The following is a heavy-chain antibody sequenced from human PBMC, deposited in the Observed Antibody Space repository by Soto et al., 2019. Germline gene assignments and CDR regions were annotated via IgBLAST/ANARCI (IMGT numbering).Heavy chain of an antibody. Sequence: SETLSLTCSVSGDSMNNGDYFWTWIRQTPGKGLQWIGYISYSGSTFYNPSLKTRLAMSVDTSKNQFSVRLRSVTAADTAVYYCARDRAHFYESSGRLDLWGQGMLVTVSS. CDR3: ARDRAHFYESSGRLDL. V-gene: IGHV4-30-4*01. CDR2: ISYSGST. D-gene: IGHD3-22*01. J-gene: IGHJ4*02. CDR1: GDSMNNGDYF.